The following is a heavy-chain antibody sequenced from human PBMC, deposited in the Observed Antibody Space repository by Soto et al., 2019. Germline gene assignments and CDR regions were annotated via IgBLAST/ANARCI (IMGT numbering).Heavy chain of an antibody. D-gene: IGHD1-1*01. Sequence: DVQLVESGGGLIQPGESLRLSCAAFGLTVSGKKYVAWVRQAPGKGLEWVSALYDVDGTYYADSVKGRFTTSRDRAKTTVYLQMNGLRPDDTAVYYCSSWHEREHDFDVWGQGTTVTVSS. CDR3: SSWHEREHDFDV. J-gene: IGHJ3*01. CDR1: GLTVSGKKY. V-gene: IGHV3-53*01. CDR2: LYDVDGT.